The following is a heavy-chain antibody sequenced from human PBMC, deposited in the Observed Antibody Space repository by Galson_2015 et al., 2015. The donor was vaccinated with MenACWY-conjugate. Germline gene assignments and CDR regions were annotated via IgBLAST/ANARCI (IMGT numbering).Heavy chain of an antibody. CDR3: ARVTHRGDYYFDY. V-gene: IGHV1-69*13. Sequence: SVKVSCKASGGTFSSYAISWVRQAPGQGLEWMGGIIPIFGTANYAQKFQGRVTITADESTSTAYMELSSLRSEDTAVYYCARVTHRGDYYFDYWGQGTLVTVSS. J-gene: IGHJ4*02. D-gene: IGHD4-17*01. CDR2: IIPIFGTA. CDR1: GGTFSSYA.